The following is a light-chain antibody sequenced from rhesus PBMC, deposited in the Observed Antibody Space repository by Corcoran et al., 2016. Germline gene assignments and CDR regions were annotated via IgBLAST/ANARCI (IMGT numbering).Light chain of an antibody. CDR1: QDISSY. V-gene: IGKV1-38*01. CDR2: DAS. CDR3: PQRNSYPLT. Sequence: DIQLTQSPSSLSASVGDRITITCRASQDISSYLAWYQQKSGKAPKLLIYDASNLQSGVPSRFSGSGSGTEFTLTISSLQPEDFATYYYPQRNSYPLTFGGGTKVEIK. J-gene: IGKJ4*01.